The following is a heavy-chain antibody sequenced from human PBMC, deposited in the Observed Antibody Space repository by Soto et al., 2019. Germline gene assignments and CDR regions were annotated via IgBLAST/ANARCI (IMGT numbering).Heavy chain of an antibody. CDR3: ARAAFVDGMDV. J-gene: IGHJ6*02. D-gene: IGHD6-25*01. Sequence: ASVKVSCKASGYTFTSYYMHWVRQAPGQGLEWIGIINPSGGSTSYAQKFQGRVTMTRGTSTSTVYMELSSLRSEDTAVYYCARAAFVDGMDVWGQGTTVTVSS. V-gene: IGHV1-46*03. CDR2: INPSGGST. CDR1: GYTFTSYY.